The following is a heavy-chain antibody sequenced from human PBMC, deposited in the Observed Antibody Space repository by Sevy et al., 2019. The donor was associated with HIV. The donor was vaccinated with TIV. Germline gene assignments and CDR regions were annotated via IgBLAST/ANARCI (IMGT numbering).Heavy chain of an antibody. Sequence: GGSLRLSCAASGFTFSSYWMSWVRQAPGKGLEWVANIKQDGSEKYYVDSVKDRFTISRDNAKNSLYLQMNSLRAEDTAVYYCARGGSSGWNSMGYFDYWGQGTLVTVSS. V-gene: IGHV3-7*03. CDR1: GFTFSSYW. J-gene: IGHJ4*02. D-gene: IGHD6-19*01. CDR2: IKQDGSEK. CDR3: ARGGSSGWNSMGYFDY.